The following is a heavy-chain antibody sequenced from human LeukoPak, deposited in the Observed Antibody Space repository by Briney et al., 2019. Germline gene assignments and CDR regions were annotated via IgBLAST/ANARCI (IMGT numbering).Heavy chain of an antibody. D-gene: IGHD3-10*01. Sequence: GGSLRLSCAASGFTFSNYAMSWVRQAPGKGLEWVSAISSSSSHIFYADSVKGRFTISRDNAKNSLYLQMNSLTAEDTAVYYCARGLVSAYGSGTYYFDSWGQGSLVTVSS. V-gene: IGHV3-21*01. CDR1: GFTFSNYA. J-gene: IGHJ4*02. CDR3: ARGLVSAYGSGTYYFDS. CDR2: ISSSSSHI.